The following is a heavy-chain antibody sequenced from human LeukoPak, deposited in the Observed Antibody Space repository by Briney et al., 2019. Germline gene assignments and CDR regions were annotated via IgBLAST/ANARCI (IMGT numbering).Heavy chain of an antibody. Sequence: GGSLRLSCAASGFTFSSYGMHWVRQAPGKGLEWVAFIRNDGSNKYYADSVKGRFTISRDNSKNTLYLQMNSLRAEDTAVYYCAKWDCSSTSCYFNYYYMDVWGKGTTVTISS. CDR2: IRNDGSNK. CDR3: AKWDCSSTSCYFNYYYMDV. CDR1: GFTFSSYG. D-gene: IGHD2-2*01. V-gene: IGHV3-30*02. J-gene: IGHJ6*03.